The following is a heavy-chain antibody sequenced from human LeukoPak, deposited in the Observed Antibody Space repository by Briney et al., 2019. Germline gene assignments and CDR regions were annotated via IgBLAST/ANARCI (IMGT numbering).Heavy chain of an antibody. J-gene: IGHJ4*02. CDR3: ARVIVRGYSYGYGPDYFDY. D-gene: IGHD5-18*01. Sequence: SQTLSLTCTVSGGSISNGDYYWSWIRQPPGKGLEWIGYIYYSGSTYYNPSLKSRVTISVDTSKNQFSLKLSSVTAADTAVYYCARVIVRGYSYGYGPDYFDYWGQGTLVTVSS. CDR2: IYYSGST. V-gene: IGHV4-30-4*01. CDR1: GGSISNGDYY.